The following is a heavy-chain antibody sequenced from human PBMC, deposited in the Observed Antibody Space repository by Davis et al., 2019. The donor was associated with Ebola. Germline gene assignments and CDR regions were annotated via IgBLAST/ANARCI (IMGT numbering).Heavy chain of an antibody. D-gene: IGHD1-1*01. CDR1: GGTFSSDG. J-gene: IGHJ6*02. Sequence: AASVKVSCKASGGTFSSDGISWVRQAPGQGLEWMGWIIPFVGIANYAPKFQGRVTITADKSTSTANMEVNSLRSEDTAVYYCARGGNWNLDYGMDVWGQGTTVTVSS. CDR3: ARGGNWNLDYGMDV. V-gene: IGHV1-69*10. CDR2: IIPFVGIA.